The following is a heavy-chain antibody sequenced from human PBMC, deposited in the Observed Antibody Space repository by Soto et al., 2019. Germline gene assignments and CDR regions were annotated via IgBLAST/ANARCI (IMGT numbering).Heavy chain of an antibody. V-gene: IGHV4-59*08. D-gene: IGHD3-16*01. CDR3: ARRWGDYFDY. J-gene: IGHJ4*02. Sequence: SETLSLTCAVYGGSFSGYYWSWIRQPPGKGLEWIGYIYYSGSTNYNPSLKSRVTISVDTSKDQFSLKLSSVTAADTAVYYCARRWGDYFDYWGQGTLVTVSS. CDR2: IYYSGST. CDR1: GGSFSGYY.